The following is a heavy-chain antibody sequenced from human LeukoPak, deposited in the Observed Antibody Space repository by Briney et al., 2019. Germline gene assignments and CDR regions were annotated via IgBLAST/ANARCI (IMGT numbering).Heavy chain of an antibody. J-gene: IGHJ2*01. CDR2: INHSGST. CDR1: GGSFSGYY. V-gene: IGHV4-34*01. Sequence: PSETLSLTCAVYGGSFSGYYWSWIRQPPGKGLEWIGEINHSGSTNYNPSLKSRVTISVDTSKNQFSLKLSSVTAADTAVYYCARDGRGVVVTTDDWYFDLWGRGTLVTVSS. D-gene: IGHD3-22*01. CDR3: ARDGRGVVVTTDDWYFDL.